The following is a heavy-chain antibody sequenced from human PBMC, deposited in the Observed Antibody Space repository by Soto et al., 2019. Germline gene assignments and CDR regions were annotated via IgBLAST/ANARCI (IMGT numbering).Heavy chain of an antibody. J-gene: IGHJ5*02. CDR2: VYYSGST. CDR3: ARVKRSTSRFDP. Sequence: SETLSLTCTVSGGSLTSYYWSWIRQPPGKGLEWIGYVYYSGSTSYNPSLKSRVTISRDTSKNQFSLDLNSVTPADTAVYYCARVKRSTSRFDPWGQGTRVTVSS. D-gene: IGHD1-26*01. V-gene: IGHV4-59*01. CDR1: GGSLTSYY.